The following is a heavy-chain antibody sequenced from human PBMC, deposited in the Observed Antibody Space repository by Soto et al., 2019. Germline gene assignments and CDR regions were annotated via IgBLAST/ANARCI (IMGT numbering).Heavy chain of an antibody. CDR3: ARSNYAMVGGVIPSHYYHGMDG. CDR1: GGTFSRYA. D-gene: IGHD3-10*01. J-gene: IGHJ6*02. V-gene: IGHV1-69*06. CDR2: IIPIFGTA. Sequence: SVEVSCKASGGTFSRYAISWVRQAPGQGLEGMGGIIPIFGTANYAQKSQGRVTITADKSTSTAYMELSSLRSEDTAVYYCARSNYAMVGGVIPSHYYHGMDGLGQGPTVTV.